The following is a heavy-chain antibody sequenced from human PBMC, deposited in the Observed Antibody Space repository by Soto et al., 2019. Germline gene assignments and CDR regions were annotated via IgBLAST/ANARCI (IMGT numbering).Heavy chain of an antibody. V-gene: IGHV3-23*01. CDR3: AKDVEGGSLFRGAFDY. CDR2: ISASGGAT. J-gene: IGHJ4*02. D-gene: IGHD2-15*01. CDR1: RFPFTSYA. Sequence: SLSLSCVASRFPFTSYAMSWVRQAPGKGLEWVAAISASGGATIHADSVKGRLTISRDNSKNTLYLQMNSLRAEDTAVYYCAKDVEGGSLFRGAFDYWGQGTQVTVSS.